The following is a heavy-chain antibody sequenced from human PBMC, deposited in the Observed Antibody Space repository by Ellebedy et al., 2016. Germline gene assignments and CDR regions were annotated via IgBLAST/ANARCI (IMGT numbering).Heavy chain of an antibody. CDR1: GYTFTGYY. V-gene: IGHV1-2*02. D-gene: IGHD3-22*01. Sequence: ASVKVSXKASGYTFTGYYMHWVRQAPGQGLEWMGWINPNSGGTNYAQKFQGRVTMTRDTSISTAYMELSRLRSDDTAVYYCARGITMIVVVKDYYYGMDVWGQGTTVTVSS. CDR2: INPNSGGT. CDR3: ARGITMIVVVKDYYYGMDV. J-gene: IGHJ6*02.